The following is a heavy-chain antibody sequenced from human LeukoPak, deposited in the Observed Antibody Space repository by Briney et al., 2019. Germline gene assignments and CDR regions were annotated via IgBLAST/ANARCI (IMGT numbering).Heavy chain of an antibody. V-gene: IGHV1-18*01. J-gene: IGHJ4*02. CDR1: GGTFSSYA. CDR2: ISAYNGNT. Sequence: RASVKVSCKASGGTFSSYAISWVRQAPGQGLEWMGWISAYNGNTNYAQKLQGRVTMTTDTSTSTAYMELRSLRSDDTAVYYCATHTYCTNGVCSFDYWGQGTLVTVSS. D-gene: IGHD2-8*01. CDR3: ATHTYCTNGVCSFDY.